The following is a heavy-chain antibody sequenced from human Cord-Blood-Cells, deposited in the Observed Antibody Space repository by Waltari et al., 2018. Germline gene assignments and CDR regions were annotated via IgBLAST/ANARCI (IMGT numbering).Heavy chain of an antibody. Sequence: QVQLQESGPGLVQPSQTLSLTCTFSGGSISSVGYSWSWLRQHPGKGLEWIGYIYYSGSTYYNPSLKSRVTISVDTSKNQFSLKLSSVTAADTAVYYCARDLGGRGLFDYWGQGTLVTVSS. CDR2: IYYSGST. CDR1: GGSISSVGYS. D-gene: IGHD3-10*01. V-gene: IGHV4-31*03. J-gene: IGHJ4*02. CDR3: ARDLGGRGLFDY.